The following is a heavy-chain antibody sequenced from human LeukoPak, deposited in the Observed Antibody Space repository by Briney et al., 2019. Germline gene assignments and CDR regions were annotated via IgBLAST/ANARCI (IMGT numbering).Heavy chain of an antibody. CDR2: IYPGDSDT. D-gene: IGHD3-22*01. CDR3: ARDYYDSSGSDAFDI. Sequence: GESLKISCKGSGYIFTSYLIGWVRQMPGKGPEWMGIIYPGDSDTRYSPSFQGQVTISADKSISTAYLQWSSLKASDTAMYYCARDYYDSSGSDAFDIWGQGTMVTVYS. CDR1: GYIFTSYL. J-gene: IGHJ3*02. V-gene: IGHV5-51*01.